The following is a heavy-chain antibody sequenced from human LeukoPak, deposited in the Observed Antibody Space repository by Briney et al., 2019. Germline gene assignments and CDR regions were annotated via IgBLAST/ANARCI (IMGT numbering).Heavy chain of an antibody. Sequence: TSVNVSCKASGSTFTSSTMQWVRQARGQRLEWIGWIVVGSGNTHYAQKFQERVTITRDMSTSTAYMELSRLRSEETAVYYCAAVRSSYYYYGMDVWGQGTTVTVSS. CDR1: GSTFTSST. D-gene: IGHD6-6*01. CDR3: AAVRSSYYYYGMDV. J-gene: IGHJ6*02. V-gene: IGHV1-58*02. CDR2: IVVGSGNT.